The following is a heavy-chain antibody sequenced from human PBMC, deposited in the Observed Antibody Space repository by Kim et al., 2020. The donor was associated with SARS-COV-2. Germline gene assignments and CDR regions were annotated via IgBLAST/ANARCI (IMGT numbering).Heavy chain of an antibody. J-gene: IGHJ3*02. Sequence: YADSVKGRFTISRDNAKNTLYLQLNSLRAEDTAVYYCVRRHSACGSDDFDIWGLGTMVTVSS. CDR3: VRRHSACGSDDFDI. V-gene: IGHV3-74*01. D-gene: IGHD1-26*01.